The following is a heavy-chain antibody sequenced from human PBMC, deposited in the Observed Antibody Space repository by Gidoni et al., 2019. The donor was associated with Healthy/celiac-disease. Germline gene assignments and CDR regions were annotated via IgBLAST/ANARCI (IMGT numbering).Heavy chain of an antibody. CDR3: AKDRRSGAVAGIV. CDR2: IRGSGGST. D-gene: IGHD6-19*01. V-gene: IGHV3-23*01. J-gene: IGHJ4*02. CDR1: GFTLSSYA. Sequence: EAQLLESGGGLVQPGGSLRIHCAASGFTLSSYAMSWVRQAPGKGLEWVSAIRGSGGSTYYADSVKGRFTISRDKSKNTLYLQMNSLRAEDTAVYYCAKDRRSGAVAGIVWGQGTLVTVSS.